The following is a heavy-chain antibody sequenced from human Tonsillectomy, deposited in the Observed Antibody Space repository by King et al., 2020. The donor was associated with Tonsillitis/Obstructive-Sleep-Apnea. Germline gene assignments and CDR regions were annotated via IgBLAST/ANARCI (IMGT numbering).Heavy chain of an antibody. D-gene: IGHD5-24*01. CDR2: IYWDDDK. Sequence: TLKESGPTLVKPTQTLTLTCTFSGFSLSTSGVGVGWIRQPPGKALEWLALIYWDDDKRYSPSLKSRLTITKDTSKNQVVLTMTNMDPVETAPYYCAHRPRVWDGYNWGQYYCDYWGQGTLVTASS. CDR3: AHRPRVWDGYNWGQYYCDY. J-gene: IGHJ4*02. V-gene: IGHV2-5*02. CDR1: GFSLSTSGVG.